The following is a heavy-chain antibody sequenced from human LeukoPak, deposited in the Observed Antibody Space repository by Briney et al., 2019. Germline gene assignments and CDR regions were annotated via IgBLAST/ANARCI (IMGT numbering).Heavy chain of an antibody. CDR1: GGTFSSYA. J-gene: IGHJ5*02. D-gene: IGHD6-19*01. CDR3: ARDRGGPQWLASPAELNWFDP. V-gene: IGHV1-69*13. CDR2: IIPIFGTA. Sequence: SVKVSCKASGGTFSSYAISWVRQAPGQGLEWMGGIIPIFGTANYAQKFQGRVTITADESTSTAYMELSSLRSEDTAVYYCARDRGGPQWLASPAELNWFDPWGRGTLVTVSS.